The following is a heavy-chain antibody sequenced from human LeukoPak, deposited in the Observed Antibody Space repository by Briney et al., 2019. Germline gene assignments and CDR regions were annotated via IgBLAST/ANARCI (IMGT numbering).Heavy chain of an antibody. CDR1: GGSFSGYY. CDR2: INHSGST. J-gene: IGHJ5*02. CDR3: ARGRSFRNWFDP. V-gene: IGHV4-34*01. Sequence: SETLSLTRAVYGGSFSGYYWSWIRQPPGKGLECIGEINHSGSTNYNPSLKSRVTISVDTSKNQFSLKLSSVTAADTAVYYCARGRSFRNWFDPWGQGTLVTVSS. D-gene: IGHD3-10*01.